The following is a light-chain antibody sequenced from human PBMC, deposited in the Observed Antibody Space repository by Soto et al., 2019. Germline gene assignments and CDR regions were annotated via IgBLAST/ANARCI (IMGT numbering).Light chain of an antibody. CDR1: QSVSSN. Sequence: EIVMTQSPATLSVSPGERATLSCRASQSVSSNFAWYQQKPGQAPRLLIYGASTRATGIPARFSGSGSGTEFTLTISSLQSEDFAVYDCQQYNNWPITFGQGTRLEIK. J-gene: IGKJ5*01. CDR3: QQYNNWPIT. CDR2: GAS. V-gene: IGKV3-15*01.